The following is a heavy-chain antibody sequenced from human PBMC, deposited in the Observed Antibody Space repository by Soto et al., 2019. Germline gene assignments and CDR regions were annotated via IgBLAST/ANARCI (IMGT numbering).Heavy chain of an antibody. CDR1: GFAFSDPY. J-gene: IGHJ4*02. V-gene: IGHV3-11*01. CDR3: ARGGASVTTPFDY. CDR2: ISSSGSTI. Sequence: QVQLVESGGGLVKPGGSVRLSCAASGFAFSDPYMSWIRQAPGKGLEWISYISSSGSTIYYADSVKGRFTISRDNAKKSLYLQMDSLTADDTAVDYCARGGASVTTPFDYWGQGTQVTVSS. D-gene: IGHD4-17*01.